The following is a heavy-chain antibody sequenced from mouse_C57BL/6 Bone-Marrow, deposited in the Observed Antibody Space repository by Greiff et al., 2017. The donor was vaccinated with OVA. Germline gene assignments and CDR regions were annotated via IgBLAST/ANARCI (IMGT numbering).Heavy chain of an antibody. CDR2: IYPRSGNT. V-gene: IGHV1-81*01. Sequence: VKLQQSGAELARPGASVKLSCKASGYTFTSYGISWVKQRTGQGLEWIGEIYPRSGNTCYNEKFKGKATLTADKSSSTAYMELRSLTSEDSAVYFCARVRNPYFDYWGQGTTLTVSS. CDR3: ARVRNPYFDY. D-gene: IGHD2-1*01. J-gene: IGHJ2*01. CDR1: GYTFTSYG.